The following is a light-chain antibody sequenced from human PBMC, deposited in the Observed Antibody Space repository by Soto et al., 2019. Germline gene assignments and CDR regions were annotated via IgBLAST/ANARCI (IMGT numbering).Light chain of an antibody. V-gene: IGLV2-14*01. J-gene: IGLJ3*02. CDR3: TTYTSRSTWV. CDR2: EVS. Sequence: QSVLTQPASVSGSPGQSITISCTGTSSDVGGYNSVSWYQHHPGKAPKLMIYEVSNRPSGVSNRFSGSKSGNTASLTISGLQAEDEADYYCTTYTSRSTWVFGGGTKLTVL. CDR1: SSDVGGYNS.